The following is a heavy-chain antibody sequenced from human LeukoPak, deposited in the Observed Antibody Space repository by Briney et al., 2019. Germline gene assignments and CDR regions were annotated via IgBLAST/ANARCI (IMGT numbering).Heavy chain of an antibody. CDR2: ISYDGSNK. J-gene: IGHJ4*02. V-gene: IGHV3-30-3*01. Sequence: PGRSLRLPCAASGFTFSSYAMHWVRQAPGKGLEGVAVISYDGSNKYYADSVKGRFTISRDNSKNTLYLQINSLRAEDTAVYYCARDGQGWLMSIGYYYFDYWGQGTLVTVSS. CDR1: GFTFSSYA. CDR3: ARDGQGWLMSIGYYYFDY. D-gene: IGHD2-15*01.